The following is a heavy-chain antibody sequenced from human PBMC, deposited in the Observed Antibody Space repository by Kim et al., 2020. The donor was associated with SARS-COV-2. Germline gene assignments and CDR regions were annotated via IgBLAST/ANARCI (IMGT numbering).Heavy chain of an antibody. CDR3: AKEDGSGSYFYYFDY. Sequence: DSVKGRFTISRDNSKNTLYLQMNSLRAEDTAVYYCAKEDGSGSYFYYFDYWGQGTLVTVSS. J-gene: IGHJ4*02. V-gene: IGHV3-23*01. D-gene: IGHD3-10*01.